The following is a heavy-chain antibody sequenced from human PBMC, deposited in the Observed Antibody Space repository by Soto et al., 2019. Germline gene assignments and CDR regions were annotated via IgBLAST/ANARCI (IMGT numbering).Heavy chain of an antibody. CDR3: ARGGYSGNSKDPFYI. J-gene: IGHJ3*02. CDR2: IYPGDSDT. V-gene: IGHV5-51*01. D-gene: IGHD6-25*01. CDR1: GYTFTAYW. Sequence: GESLKISCKGSGYTFTAYWIGWVRQMPGKGLEWMGIIYPGDSDTRYSPSFQGQVTISADKSISTAYLQWSSLKASDTAMFYCARGGYSGNSKDPFYIWGPGTVVTVS.